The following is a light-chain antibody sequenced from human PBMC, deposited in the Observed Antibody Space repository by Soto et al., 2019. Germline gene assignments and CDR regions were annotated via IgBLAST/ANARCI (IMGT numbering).Light chain of an antibody. CDR1: TSNIGTYA. CDR2: YSN. J-gene: IGLJ1*01. CDR3: AAWDDRLRGYV. Sequence: QSVLTQSASASGTPGQRVTISCSGGTSNIGTYAVYWFQLLPGTAPKLLIYYSNHRPSGISDRFSGSKSGTSASLAISGLRPEDEADYYCAAWDDRLRGYVFATGTKVTVL. V-gene: IGLV1-47*01.